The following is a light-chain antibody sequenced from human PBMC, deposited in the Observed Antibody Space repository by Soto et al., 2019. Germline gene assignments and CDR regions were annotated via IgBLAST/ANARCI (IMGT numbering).Light chain of an antibody. CDR2: AVS. V-gene: IGLV2-8*01. CDR1: SSDVGGYKY. Sequence: QPVLTQPPSASGSPGQSVTISCTGTSSDVGGYKYVSWYQQYPGKAPKLMIYAVSERPSGVPDRFSGSKSGNTASLTVSGLQAEDEADYYCSSYAGSNNYVFGTGTKLTVL. CDR3: SSYAGSNNYV. J-gene: IGLJ1*01.